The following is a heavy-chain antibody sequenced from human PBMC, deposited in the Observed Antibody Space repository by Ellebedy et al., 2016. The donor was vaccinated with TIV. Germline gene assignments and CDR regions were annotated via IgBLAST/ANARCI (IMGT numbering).Heavy chain of an antibody. CDR3: AKRTDTSGYHQAADS. V-gene: IGHV3-23*01. CDR2: TSAGGSST. J-gene: IGHJ1*01. D-gene: IGHD3-22*01. Sequence: GGSLRLXCAASGFTFSNYAMSWVRQAPGKGLEWVSATSAGGSSTFYADSVKGRFTMSRDNAKNTLYLQMDTLRAEDTAIYYCAKRTDTSGYHQAADSWGQGTLVTVSS. CDR1: GFTFSNYA.